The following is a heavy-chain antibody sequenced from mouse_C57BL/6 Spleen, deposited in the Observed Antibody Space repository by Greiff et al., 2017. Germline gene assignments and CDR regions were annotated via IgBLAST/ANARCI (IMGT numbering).Heavy chain of an antibody. CDR1: GYTFTDYY. CDR3: ARSRGYAMDY. V-gene: IGHV1-26*01. CDR2: INPNNGGT. J-gene: IGHJ4*01. Sequence: EVQLQQSGPELVKPGASVKISCKASGYTFTDYYMNWVKQSPGKSLEWIGDINPNNGGTSYNQKFKGKATLTVDKSSSTAYMELRSLTSEDSAVYYCARSRGYAMDYWGQGTSVTVSS.